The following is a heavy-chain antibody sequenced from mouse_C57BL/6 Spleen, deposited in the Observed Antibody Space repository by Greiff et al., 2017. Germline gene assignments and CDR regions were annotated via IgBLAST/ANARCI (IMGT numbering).Heavy chain of an antibody. CDR3: ARTNGNWFAY. D-gene: IGHD2-1*01. CDR2: IYPGDGDT. Sequence: QVQLQQSGPELVKPGASVKISCKASGYAFSSSWMNWVKQRPGKGLEWIGRIYPGDGDTNYNGKFKGKATLTADKSSSTAYMQLSSLTSEDSAVXFCARTNGNWFAYWGQGTLVTVSA. CDR1: GYAFSSSW. V-gene: IGHV1-82*01. J-gene: IGHJ3*01.